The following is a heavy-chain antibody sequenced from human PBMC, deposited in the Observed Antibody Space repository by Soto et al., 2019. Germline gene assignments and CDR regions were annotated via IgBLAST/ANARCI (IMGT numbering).Heavy chain of an antibody. J-gene: IGHJ4*02. CDR3: ARHIWFYDSGRYYADY. CDR1: VGSISSSSYY. CDR2: IYYSGST. Sequence: AETLCLTCTVSVGSISSSSYYWGWIRQPPGKGLEWIGSIYYSGSTYYNASLKSRVTISVDTSKNHFSLKLSSVTAADTAVYYCARHIWFYDSGRYYADYWGQGTMVTVSS. D-gene: IGHD3-22*01. V-gene: IGHV4-39*01.